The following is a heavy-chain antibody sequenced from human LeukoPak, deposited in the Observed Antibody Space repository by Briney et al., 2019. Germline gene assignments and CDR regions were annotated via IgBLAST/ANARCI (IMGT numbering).Heavy chain of an antibody. V-gene: IGHV1-18*01. J-gene: IGHJ3*02. CDR2: ISGHNGNT. CDR3: ARATGTWGHDGFDI. D-gene: IGHD3-16*01. Sequence: ASVKVSCKASGYTFTSYLISWVRQVPGQGLEWMGWISGHNGNTDCAQKSKDRVTLTTDTSTSTAYMELRSLTSDDTAVYYCARATGTWGHDGFDIWGQGTMVTVSS. CDR1: GYTFTSYL.